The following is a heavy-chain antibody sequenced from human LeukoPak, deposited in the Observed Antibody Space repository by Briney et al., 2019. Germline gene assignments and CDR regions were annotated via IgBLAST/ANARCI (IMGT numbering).Heavy chain of an antibody. D-gene: IGHD3-22*01. V-gene: IGHV1-69*13. CDR2: IIPIFGTA. CDR1: VCTFIIYA. CDR3: ARGISSGYYFHFDY. J-gene: IGHJ4*02. Sequence: ASVSVSLKASVCTFIIYAISWVGQAPGQGLEWMGGIIPIFGTANYAQKFQGRVTITADESTSTAYMELSSLRSEDTAVYYCARGISSGYYFHFDYWGQGTLVTVSS.